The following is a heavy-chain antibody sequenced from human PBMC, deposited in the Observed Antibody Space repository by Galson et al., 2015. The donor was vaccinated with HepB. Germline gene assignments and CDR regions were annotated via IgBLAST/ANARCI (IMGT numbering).Heavy chain of an antibody. V-gene: IGHV3-23*01. J-gene: IGHJ4*02. Sequence: SLRLSCAASGFTFSSYLMHWVRQAPGKGLEWVSTISDNSGEIHFADSVKGRFTISRDNSKNTLYLQMNSLRAEDTAVYFCARQAYAPFFEDWGQGTLVTVS. CDR2: ISDNSGEI. CDR3: ARQAYAPFFED. D-gene: IGHD4-17*01. CDR1: GFTFSSYL.